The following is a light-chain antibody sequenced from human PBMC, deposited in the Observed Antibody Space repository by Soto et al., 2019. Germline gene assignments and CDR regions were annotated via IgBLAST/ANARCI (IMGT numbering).Light chain of an antibody. CDR1: QGSSSY. V-gene: IGKV1-9*01. CDR3: QQLNSYPLT. CDR2: AAS. Sequence: LLTQSPSSLSAAVGDRVTITCRASQGSSSYLAWYQQKPGKAPKLLLYAASTLQSGVPSRFSGSGSGTDLTLTISSLQPEDFATYYGQQLNSYPLTFGPGTKVDIK. J-gene: IGKJ3*01.